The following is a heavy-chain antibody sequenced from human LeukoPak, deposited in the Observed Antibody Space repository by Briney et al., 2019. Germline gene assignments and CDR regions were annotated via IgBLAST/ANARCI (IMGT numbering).Heavy chain of an antibody. V-gene: IGHV1-2*02. D-gene: IGHD4-23*01. CDR1: GYTFTGYY. CDR2: INPNSGGT. J-gene: IGHJ4*02. CDR3: ARSMTRTTVVTTIVY. Sequence: GASVKVSCKASGYTFTGYYMHWVRQAPGQGLEWMGWINPNSGGTNYAQKFQGRVTMTRDTSISTAYMELSRLRSDDTAVYYCARSMTRTTVVTTIVYWGQGTLVTVSS.